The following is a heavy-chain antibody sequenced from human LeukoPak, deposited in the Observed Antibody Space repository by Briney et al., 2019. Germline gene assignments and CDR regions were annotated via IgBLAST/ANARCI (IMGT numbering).Heavy chain of an antibody. V-gene: IGHV4-30-4*02. Sequence: LETLSLTCTVSGGSISSGDYYWSWIRQPPGKGLEWIGYIYYSGSTYYNPSLKSRVTISVDTSKNQFSLKLSSVTAADTAVYYCARALRYFDWLGFDYWGQGTLVTVSS. CDR1: GGSISSGDYY. CDR2: IYYSGST. J-gene: IGHJ4*02. CDR3: ARALRYFDWLGFDY. D-gene: IGHD3-9*01.